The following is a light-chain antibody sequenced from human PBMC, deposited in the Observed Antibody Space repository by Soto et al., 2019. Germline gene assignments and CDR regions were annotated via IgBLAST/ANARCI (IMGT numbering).Light chain of an antibody. V-gene: IGKV3-20*01. CDR1: QSVSSSY. Sequence: EIVLTQSPGTLSLSPGERATLSCRASQSVSSSYLAWYQQKPGQAPRLLIYGASSRATGIPDRFSGSGSGTDSTLTISRLEPEDFPVYYCQQYASSPSVFGQGTKVEIK. CDR3: QQYASSPSV. J-gene: IGKJ1*01. CDR2: GAS.